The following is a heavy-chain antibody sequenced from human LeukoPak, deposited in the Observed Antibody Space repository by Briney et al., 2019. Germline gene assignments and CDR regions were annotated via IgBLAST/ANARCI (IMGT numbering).Heavy chain of an antibody. Sequence: SVTVSCKASGGTFSSYAISWVRQAPGQGLEWMGGIIPIFGTANYAQKFQGRVTITADESTSTAYMELSSLRSEDTAVYYCARSHDYGDYRAVDGMDVWGQGTTVTVSS. V-gene: IGHV1-69*01. CDR2: IIPIFGTA. D-gene: IGHD4-17*01. CDR3: ARSHDYGDYRAVDGMDV. J-gene: IGHJ6*02. CDR1: GGTFSSYA.